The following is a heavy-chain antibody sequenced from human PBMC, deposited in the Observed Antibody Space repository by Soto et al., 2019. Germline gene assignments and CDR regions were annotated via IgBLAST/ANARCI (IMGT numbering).Heavy chain of an antibody. Sequence: EVHLSESGGGVVQPGGSLRLSCVVSGFTFSDYAMDWVRQAPGKGLEWVSEISATGGTTNYADSVTGRYTISRDNSNNTLYLQLTNLRAEDTAIFYCAKASSAWYGSKHYYFDSWGQGALVTVSS. CDR1: GFTFSDYA. J-gene: IGHJ4*02. CDR2: ISATGGTT. V-gene: IGHV3-23*01. CDR3: AKASSAWYGSKHYYFDS. D-gene: IGHD6-19*01.